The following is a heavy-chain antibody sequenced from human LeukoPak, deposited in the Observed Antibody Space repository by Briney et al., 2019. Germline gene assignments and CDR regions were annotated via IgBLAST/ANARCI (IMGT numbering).Heavy chain of an antibody. V-gene: IGHV4-38-2*01. D-gene: IGHD2-15*01. J-gene: IGHJ5*02. CDR3: ARRGSGLVVAATPWFDP. Sequence: SETLSLTCAVSGYSISSGYYWGWIRQPPGKGLEGIGSIYHSGGTYYNPSLKSRVTISVDTPKNQFSLKLSSVTAADTAVYYCARRGSGLVVAATPWFDPWGQGTLVTVSS. CDR2: IYHSGGT. CDR1: GYSISSGYY.